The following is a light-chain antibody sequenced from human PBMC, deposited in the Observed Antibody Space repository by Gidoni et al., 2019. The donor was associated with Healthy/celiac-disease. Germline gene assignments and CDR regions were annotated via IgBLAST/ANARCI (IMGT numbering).Light chain of an antibody. CDR2: LGS. V-gene: IGKV2-28*01. Sequence: EMVRTQPPPPLLVTPGEPASISCRSSQSLIHSNGYNYLDWYLQKPVPSPPLLIYLGSNRASGVPDRFGDSGSGTDFTLTISRVEAEGVVVYSFMQTLPTPPVAFGPGTRLEIK. CDR3: MQTLPTPPVA. CDR1: QSLIHSNGYNY. J-gene: IGKJ5*01.